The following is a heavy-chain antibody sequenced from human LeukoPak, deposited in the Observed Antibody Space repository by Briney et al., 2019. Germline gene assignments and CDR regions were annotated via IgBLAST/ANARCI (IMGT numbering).Heavy chain of an antibody. CDR1: GGSFRGYY. V-gene: IGHV4-34*01. CDR3: ARVSGYSYGSFDY. Sequence: SETLSLTCAVYGGSFRGYYWSWIRQPPGKGLEWIGEINHSGSTNYNPSLKSRVTISVDTSKNQFYLKLSSVTAADTAVYYCARVSGYSYGSFDYWGQGTLVTVSS. J-gene: IGHJ4*02. D-gene: IGHD5-18*01. CDR2: INHSGST.